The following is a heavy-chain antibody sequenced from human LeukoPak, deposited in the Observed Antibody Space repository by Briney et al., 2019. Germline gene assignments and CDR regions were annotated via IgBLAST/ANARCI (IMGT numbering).Heavy chain of an antibody. V-gene: IGHV4-4*09. CDR2: IYTSGST. CDR3: AKTTRYGDYDSYYYYYMDV. D-gene: IGHD4-17*01. CDR1: GGSISSYY. J-gene: IGHJ6*03. Sequence: SETLSLTCTVSGGSISSYYWSRIRQPPGKGLEWIGYIYTSGSTNYNPSLKSRVTISVDTSKNQLSLKLSSVTAADTAVYYCAKTTRYGDYDSYYYYYMDVWGKGTTVTVSS.